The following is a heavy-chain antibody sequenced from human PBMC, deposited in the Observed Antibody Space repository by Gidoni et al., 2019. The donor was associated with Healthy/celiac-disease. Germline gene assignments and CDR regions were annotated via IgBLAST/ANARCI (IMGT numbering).Heavy chain of an antibody. D-gene: IGHD6-19*01. CDR2: IYHSGST. CDR3: ARDAGIAVAGTDSYFDL. V-gene: IGHV4-38-2*02. J-gene: IGHJ2*01. CDR1: GYSISSGYY. Sequence: QVQLQESGPGLVKPSETLSLTCAVSGYSISSGYYWGWIRQPPGKGLEWIGSIYHSGSTYYNPSLKSRVTISVDTSKNQFSLKLSSVTAADTAVYYCARDAGIAVAGTDSYFDLWGRGTLVTVSS.